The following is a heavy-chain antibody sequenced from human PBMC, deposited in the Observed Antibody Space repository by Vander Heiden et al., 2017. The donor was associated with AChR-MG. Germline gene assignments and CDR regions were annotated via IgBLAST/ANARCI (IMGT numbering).Heavy chain of an antibody. V-gene: IGHV3-9*01. D-gene: IGHD2-2*01. CDR2: ISWNSGSI. Sequence: EVQLVESGGGLVQPGRSLRLSCAAPGFTFDDYAMHWVRQAPGKGLEWVSGISWNSGSIGNADSVKGRVTISRDNAKNSLYLQMNSLRAEETALYYCAKDMRAAANWYYYYGMDVWGQGTTVTVSS. CDR1: GFTFDDYA. CDR3: AKDMRAAANWYYYYGMDV. J-gene: IGHJ6*02.